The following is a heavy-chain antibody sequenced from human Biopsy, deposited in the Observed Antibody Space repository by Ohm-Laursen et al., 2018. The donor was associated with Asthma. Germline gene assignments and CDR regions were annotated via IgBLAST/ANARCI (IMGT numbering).Heavy chain of an antibody. CDR1: GDTLTERS. J-gene: IGHJ3*02. CDR2: MSFDGRQT. D-gene: IGHD3-3*01. V-gene: IGHV3-30*18. CDR3: AKERYYDFWSGYPI. Sequence: SCKVSGDTLTERSIHWVRQAPGKGLEWMAVMSFDGRQTYYADSVKGRFTISRDNSKNTLYLQMNSLRAEDTAVYYCAKERYYDFWSGYPIWGQGTMVTVSS.